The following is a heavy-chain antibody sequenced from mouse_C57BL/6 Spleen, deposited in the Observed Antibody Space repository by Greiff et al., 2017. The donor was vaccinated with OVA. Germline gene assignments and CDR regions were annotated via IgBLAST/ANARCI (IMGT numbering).Heavy chain of an antibody. CDR1: GYAFSSSW. J-gene: IGHJ3*01. D-gene: IGHD2-3*01. V-gene: IGHV1-82*01. Sequence: QVQLKQSGPELVKPGASVKISCKASGYAFSSSWMNWVKQRPGKGLEWIGRIYPGDGDTNYNGKFKGKATLTAAKSSSTAYMQLSSLTSEDSAVYFCASPDEGFAYWGQGTLVTVSA. CDR2: IYPGDGDT. CDR3: ASPDEGFAY.